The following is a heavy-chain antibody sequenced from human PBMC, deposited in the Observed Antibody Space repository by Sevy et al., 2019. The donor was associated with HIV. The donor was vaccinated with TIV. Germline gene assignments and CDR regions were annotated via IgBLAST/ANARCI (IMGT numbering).Heavy chain of an antibody. J-gene: IGHJ4*02. CDR1: GFTFSKYS. Sequence: GGSLILSCAASGFTFSKYSMSWVRQPPGNGLEWVSTLSFGCGEINHADSVKGRFTISRDNSKNSLYLQMNNLRAEDTAVYYCAREGCTKPHDYWGQGTLVTVSS. CDR2: LSFGCGEI. V-gene: IGHV3-23*01. D-gene: IGHD2-8*01. CDR3: AREGCTKPHDY.